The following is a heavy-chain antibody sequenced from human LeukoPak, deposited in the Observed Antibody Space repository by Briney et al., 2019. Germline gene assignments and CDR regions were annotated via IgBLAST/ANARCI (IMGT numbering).Heavy chain of an antibody. J-gene: IGHJ4*02. CDR3: ARSSAPLQVGGFDY. CDR1: GFTVSSNY. D-gene: IGHD1-26*01. CDR2: IYSGGST. Sequence: PGGSLRLSCAASGFTVSSNYMSWVRQAPGKGLEWVSVIYSGGSTYYADSVKGRLTISRDNSKNTVYLQMNSLRAEDTAVYYCARSSAPLQVGGFDYWGQGTLVTVSS. V-gene: IGHV3-66*01.